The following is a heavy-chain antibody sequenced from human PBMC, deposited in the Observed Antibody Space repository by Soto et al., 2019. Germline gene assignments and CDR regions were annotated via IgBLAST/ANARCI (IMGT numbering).Heavy chain of an antibody. Sequence: EVQLVESGGGLVKPGGSLRLSCTASGFTFNNAWLSWVRQAPGKGLEWVGRINSKTDGGTTDYAAPVKGRFTISRDDSENMLYLQMNSLKTEDTAVYYCTTGLGQQELAFDYWGQGTLLTVSS. CDR1: GFTFNNAW. J-gene: IGHJ4*02. D-gene: IGHD6-13*01. CDR2: INSKTDGGTT. V-gene: IGHV3-15*01. CDR3: TTGLGQQELAFDY.